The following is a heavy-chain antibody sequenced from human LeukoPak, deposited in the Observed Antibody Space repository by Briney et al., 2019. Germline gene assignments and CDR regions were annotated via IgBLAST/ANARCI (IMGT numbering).Heavy chain of an antibody. V-gene: IGHV5-51*01. Sequence: GESLKISCKGSGYSFTNYWIGWVRQMPGKGLEWMGIIYPGDSETRNSPSFQGQVTISVDKSITTAYLQWSSLKASDTAMYYCARLAGSEATAIRAYAFDIWGQGTMVTVSS. CDR1: GYSFTNYW. CDR3: ARLAGSEATAIRAYAFDI. CDR2: IYPGDSET. J-gene: IGHJ3*02. D-gene: IGHD2-21*02.